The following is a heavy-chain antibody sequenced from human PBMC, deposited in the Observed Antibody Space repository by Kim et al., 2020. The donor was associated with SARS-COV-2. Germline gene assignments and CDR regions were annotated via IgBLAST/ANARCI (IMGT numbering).Heavy chain of an antibody. CDR1: GFTFGDYA. CDR3: QGYCSGGSCYPGGDY. V-gene: IGHV3-49*03. CDR2: IRSKAYGGTT. Sequence: GGSLRLSCTASGFTFGDYAMSWFRQAPGKGLEWVGFIRSKAYGGTTEYAASLKGRFTISRDDYKSIAYLQMNSLKTEDTAVYYCQGYCSGGSCYPGGDYWGQGTLVTVSS. D-gene: IGHD2-15*01. J-gene: IGHJ4*02.